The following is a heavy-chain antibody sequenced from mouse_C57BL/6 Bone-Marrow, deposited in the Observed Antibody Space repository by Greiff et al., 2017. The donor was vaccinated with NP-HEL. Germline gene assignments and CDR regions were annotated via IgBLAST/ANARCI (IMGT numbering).Heavy chain of an antibody. CDR2: IDPADSDT. Sequence: QVQLQQPGAELVKPGASVKLSCKASGYTFTSYWMQWVKQRPGQGLEWIGEIDPADSDTNYNQKFKGKATLTVDTSTSTAYMQLSSLTSEDSALYDDARATVVVLYALDYWGQGTSVTVSA. J-gene: IGHJ4*01. CDR1: GYTFTSYW. V-gene: IGHV1-50*01. D-gene: IGHD1-1*01. CDR3: ARATVVVLYALDY.